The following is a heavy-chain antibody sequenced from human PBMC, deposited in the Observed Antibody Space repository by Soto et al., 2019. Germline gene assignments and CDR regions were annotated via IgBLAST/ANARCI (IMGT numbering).Heavy chain of an antibody. CDR2: IFTSGNT. J-gene: IGHJ6*02. D-gene: IGHD6-6*01. V-gene: IGHV4-4*07. CDR1: GGSMNDYY. CDR3: ASGRLVSRYYGLDV. Sequence: PSETLSLTCTVSGGSMNDYYWSWIRQPAGKGLEWIGRIFTSGNTNYNPSLRSRLTMSVDTSTNQVSLRLTSVTAADTAVYYCASGRLVSRYYGLDVWGQGTTVTV.